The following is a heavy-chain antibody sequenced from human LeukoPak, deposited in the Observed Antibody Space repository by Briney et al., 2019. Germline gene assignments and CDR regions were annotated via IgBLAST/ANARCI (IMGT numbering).Heavy chain of an antibody. V-gene: IGHV4-34*01. J-gene: IGHJ5*02. CDR3: ARAGLRTTVTYLNWFDP. CDR2: INHSGSS. D-gene: IGHD4-17*01. Sequence: SSETLCLTCGVYGGSFSGYSWSWIRQPPGKGLEWIGEINHSGSSNYNPSLKSQVTISIDTSKNQFSLKLNSVTAADTAVYFCARAGLRTTVTYLNWFDPWGQGTLVTVSS. CDR1: GGSFSGYS.